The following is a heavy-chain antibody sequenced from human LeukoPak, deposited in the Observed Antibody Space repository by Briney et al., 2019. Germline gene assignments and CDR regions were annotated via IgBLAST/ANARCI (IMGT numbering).Heavy chain of an antibody. CDR3: AREGPSVTPYY. CDR2: IKQDGSEK. CDR1: GFKFSSNW. Sequence: AGGSLRLSCAASGFKFSSNWMSWVRQAPGKGLEWVANIKQDGSEKYYVDSVKGRFTISRDNAKNSLYLQMNSLRAEDTAVYYCAREGPSVTPYYWGQGTLVTVSS. J-gene: IGHJ4*02. D-gene: IGHD4-17*01. V-gene: IGHV3-7*01.